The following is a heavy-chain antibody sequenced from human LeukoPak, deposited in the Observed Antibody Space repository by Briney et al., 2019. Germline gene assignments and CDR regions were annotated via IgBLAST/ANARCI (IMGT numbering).Heavy chain of an antibody. CDR1: GGSISISTYY. Sequence: SETLPLTCTVSGGSISISTYYWGWIRQPPGKGLEWIGSIYSSGSTYYNPSLKSRVTISVDTSKNQFSLKLSSVTAADTTVYYCARHGEYYSGSGSLRGFDPWGQGTLVTVSS. D-gene: IGHD3-10*01. CDR2: IYSSGST. J-gene: IGHJ5*02. V-gene: IGHV4-39*01. CDR3: ARHGEYYSGSGSLRGFDP.